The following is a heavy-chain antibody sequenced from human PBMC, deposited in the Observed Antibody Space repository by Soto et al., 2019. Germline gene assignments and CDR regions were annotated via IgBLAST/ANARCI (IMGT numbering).Heavy chain of an antibody. V-gene: IGHV1-2*02. Sequence: GTSVKLSCKASGYTFTDHYMYWMRQAPGQGPEWMGWINPNSGGTNYAQKFQGRVTMTRDTSISTAYMELSRLRSDDTAVYYCARVYEYSYGYFWGQGTLVTVSS. CDR3: ARVYEYSYGYF. D-gene: IGHD5-18*01. J-gene: IGHJ4*02. CDR2: INPNSGGT. CDR1: GYTFTDHY.